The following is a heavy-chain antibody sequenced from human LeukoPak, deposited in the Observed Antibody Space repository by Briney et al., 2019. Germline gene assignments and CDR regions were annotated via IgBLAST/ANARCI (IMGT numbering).Heavy chain of an antibody. Sequence: PSETLSVTCTDTGGSISSYYWNWIRQPAGKGLEWIGRTYTSGSTDYNPSLKSRVTMSVDTSKNQFSLKLSSVAAADTAVYYCAREGYCSSTSCYSNAFDIWGQGTMVTVSS. CDR1: GGSISSYY. CDR3: AREGYCSSTSCYSNAFDI. CDR2: TYTSGST. J-gene: IGHJ3*02. D-gene: IGHD2-2*01. V-gene: IGHV4-4*07.